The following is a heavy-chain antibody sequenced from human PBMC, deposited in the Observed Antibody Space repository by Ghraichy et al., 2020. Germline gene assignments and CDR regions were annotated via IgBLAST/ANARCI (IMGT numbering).Heavy chain of an antibody. D-gene: IGHD6-6*01. CDR3: ARDQSSSRRYYYYYGMDV. CDR1: GFTFSSYW. V-gene: IGHV3-7*01. Sequence: GGSLRLSCAASGFTFSSYWMSWVRQAPGKGLEWVANIKQDGSEKYYVDSVKGRFTISRDNAKNSLYLQMNSLRAEDTAVYYCARDQSSSRRYYYYYGMDVWGQGTTVTVSS. CDR2: IKQDGSEK. J-gene: IGHJ6*02.